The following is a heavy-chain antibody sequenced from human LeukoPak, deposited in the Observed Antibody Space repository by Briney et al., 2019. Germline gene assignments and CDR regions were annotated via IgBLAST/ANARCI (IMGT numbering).Heavy chain of an antibody. CDR2: IIPIFGTA. D-gene: IGHD3-22*01. Sequence: ASVKVSCKASGGTFSSYAISWVRQAPGQGLEWMGGIIPIFGTANYAQKLQGRVTMTTDTSTSTAYMELRSLRSDDTAVYYCARHRLHRLYYDSGGYYHDAFDIWGQGTMVTVSS. CDR3: ARHRLHRLYYDSGGYYHDAFDI. CDR1: GGTFSSYA. J-gene: IGHJ3*02. V-gene: IGHV1-69*05.